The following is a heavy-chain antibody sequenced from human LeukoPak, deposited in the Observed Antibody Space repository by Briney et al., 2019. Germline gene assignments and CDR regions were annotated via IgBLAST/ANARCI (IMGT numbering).Heavy chain of an antibody. CDR1: GFTFSSYA. CDR2: ISYDGSNK. V-gene: IGHV3-30*04. CDR3: AREDYGMDV. Sequence: PGGSLRLSCAASGFTFSSYAMHWVRQAPGKGLEWVAVISYDGSNKYYAGSVKGRFTISRDNSKNTLYLQMNSLRAEDTAVYYCAREDYGMDVWGQGTTVTVSS. J-gene: IGHJ6*02.